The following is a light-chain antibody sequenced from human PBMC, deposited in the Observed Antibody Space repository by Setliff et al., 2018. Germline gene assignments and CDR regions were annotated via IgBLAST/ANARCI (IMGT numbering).Light chain of an antibody. V-gene: IGLV2-14*03. CDR3: SSYSGRKTFV. Sequence: QSALAQPASVSGSPGQSITISCTGTKSDVGGYNYVSWYQQVPGKAPKLMIFDVTSRPSGVSNRFSGSKSGNTASLTISGLQAEDEADYYCSSYSGRKTFVFGTGTKVTVL. CDR1: KSDVGGYNY. J-gene: IGLJ1*01. CDR2: DVT.